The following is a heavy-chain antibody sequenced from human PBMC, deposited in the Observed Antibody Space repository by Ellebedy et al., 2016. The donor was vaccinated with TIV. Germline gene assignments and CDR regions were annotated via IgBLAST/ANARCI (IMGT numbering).Heavy chain of an antibody. CDR3: AREGYGGNSDY. V-gene: IGHV1-69*04. CDR2: IIPILGIA. Sequence: AASVKVSCKASGGTFSSYAISWVRQAPGQGLEWMGRIIPILGIANYAQKFQGRVTITADKSTSTAYMELSSLRSEDTAVYYCAREGYGGNSDYWGQGTLVTVSS. CDR1: GGTFSSYA. D-gene: IGHD4-23*01. J-gene: IGHJ4*02.